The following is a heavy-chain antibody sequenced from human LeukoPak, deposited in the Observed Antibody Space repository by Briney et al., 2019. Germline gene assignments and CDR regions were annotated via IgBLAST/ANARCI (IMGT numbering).Heavy chain of an antibody. D-gene: IGHD6-19*01. V-gene: IGHV1-2*06. J-gene: IGHJ4*02. CDR3: VGIAVAGSKVY. Sequence: GASVKVSCKASGYTFTGYYMHWVRQAPGQGLEWMGRINPNSGGTNYAQKFQGRVTMTRDTSISTAYMELSRLRSDDTAVYYCVGIAVAGSKVYWGQGTLATVSS. CDR1: GYTFTGYY. CDR2: INPNSGGT.